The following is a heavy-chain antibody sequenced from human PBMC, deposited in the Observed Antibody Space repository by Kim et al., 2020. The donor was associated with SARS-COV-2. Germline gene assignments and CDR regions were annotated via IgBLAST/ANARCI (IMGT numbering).Heavy chain of an antibody. V-gene: IGHV3-43*02. CDR2: ISGDGVFT. CDR1: GFNFEDYT. J-gene: IGHJ6*02. Sequence: GGSLRLSCATSGFNFEDYTMHWVRQAPGKGLEWVSLISGDGVFTYYADSVKGRFAISRDNNKNSLFLQMNSLRSEDAAFYYCAKDIERDNWNVIRYYAMDVWGQGTTVTVSS. CDR3: AKDIERDNWNVIRYYAMDV. D-gene: IGHD1-20*01.